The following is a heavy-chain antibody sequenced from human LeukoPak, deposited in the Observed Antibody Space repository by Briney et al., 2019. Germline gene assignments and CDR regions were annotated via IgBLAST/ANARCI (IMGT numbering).Heavy chain of an antibody. CDR3: ARERYAGYYFDY. CDR1: GFTFSSYA. Sequence: PGRSLRLSCAASGFTFSSYAMHWVRQAPGKGLEWVAVISYDGSNKYYADSVKGRFTIFRDNSKNTLYLQMNSLRAEDTTVYYCARERYAGYYFDYWGQGTLVTVSS. D-gene: IGHD3-16*01. J-gene: IGHJ4*02. V-gene: IGHV3-30-3*01. CDR2: ISYDGSNK.